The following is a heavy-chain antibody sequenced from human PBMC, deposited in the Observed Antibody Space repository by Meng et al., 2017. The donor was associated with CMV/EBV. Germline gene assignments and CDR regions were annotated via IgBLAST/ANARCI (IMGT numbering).Heavy chain of an antibody. D-gene: IGHD3-3*01. Sequence: GGSLRLSCAASGFTFSSYSMNWVRQAPGKGLEWVSSISSSSSYIYYADSVKGRFTISRDNAKNSLYLQMNSLRAEDTAVYYCARDSYDQTYYYYGMDVWGQGTTVTVS. CDR1: GFTFSSYS. CDR3: ARDSYDQTYYYYGMDV. J-gene: IGHJ6*02. V-gene: IGHV3-21*01. CDR2: ISSSSSYI.